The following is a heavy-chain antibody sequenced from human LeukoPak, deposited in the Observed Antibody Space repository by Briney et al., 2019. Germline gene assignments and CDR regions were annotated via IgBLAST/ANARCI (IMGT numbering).Heavy chain of an antibody. J-gene: IGHJ4*02. V-gene: IGHV3-48*03. CDR1: GFTFSNYE. D-gene: IGHD3-10*01. Sequence: GGSLILSCAASGFTFSNYEINWVRRAPGKGLEWVSYISSGGSIIYYADSVKGRFIISRDNAKKSLYLQMNSLRAEDTAVYYCARDISGPTGYWGQGTLVTVSS. CDR2: ISSGGSII. CDR3: ARDISGPTGY.